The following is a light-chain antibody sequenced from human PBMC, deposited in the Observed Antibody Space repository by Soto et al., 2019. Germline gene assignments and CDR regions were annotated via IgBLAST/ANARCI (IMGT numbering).Light chain of an antibody. CDR1: SSDVGAYNY. CDR2: EVN. J-gene: IGLJ2*01. CDR3: SSYAGSNNLLL. V-gene: IGLV2-8*01. Sequence: QSALTQPPSVSGSPGQSVTISCTGTSSDVGAYNYVSWYQQHPGKAPQLIIYEVNRRPSGVPDRFSGSKSGNTASLTVSGLQAEDETDYFCSSYAGSNNLLLFGGGTKLTVL.